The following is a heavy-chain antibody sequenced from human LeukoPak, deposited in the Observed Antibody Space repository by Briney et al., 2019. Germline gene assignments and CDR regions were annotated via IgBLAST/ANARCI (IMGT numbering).Heavy chain of an antibody. CDR1: GYTFTNFG. Sequence: ASVKVSCKASGYTFTNFGISWVRQAPGQGLEWMGRISPYTGDTNHAQQFQGRVTMTTDTSTSTAYMELRSLRSDDTAVYYCARPYDSSGNDLGYWGQGTLVTVSS. CDR3: ARPYDSSGNDLGY. V-gene: IGHV1-18*01. J-gene: IGHJ4*02. CDR2: ISPYTGDT. D-gene: IGHD3-22*01.